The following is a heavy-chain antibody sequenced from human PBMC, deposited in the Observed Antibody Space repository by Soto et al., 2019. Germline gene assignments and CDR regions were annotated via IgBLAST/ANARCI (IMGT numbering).Heavy chain of an antibody. CDR3: AHRPYYGHYGGSFDY. J-gene: IGHJ4*02. Sequence: QITLKESGPTLVKPTQTLTLTCTFSGFSLSTSGVGVGWIRQPPGKALEWLALIYWDDDKPYSPSLKSRLTITKDTSKNQVVLTMTNIDPVDTATYYCAHRPYYGHYGGSFDYWGQGTLVTVSS. CDR1: GFSLSTSGVG. V-gene: IGHV2-5*02. CDR2: IYWDDDK. D-gene: IGHD4-17*01.